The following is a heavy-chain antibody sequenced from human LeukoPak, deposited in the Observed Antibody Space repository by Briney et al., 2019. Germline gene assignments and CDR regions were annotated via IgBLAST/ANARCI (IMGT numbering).Heavy chain of an antibody. CDR1: GYTFTSYD. CDR3: ARSRDTEYNWFDP. D-gene: IGHD3-10*01. Sequence: ASVKVSCKASGYTFTSYDINWVRQATGQGLEWMGWMNPNSGNTGYAQKFQGRVTMTRNTSISTAYMELSSLRSEDTAVYYCARSRDTEYNWFDPWGQGTLVTVSS. CDR2: MNPNSGNT. V-gene: IGHV1-8*01. J-gene: IGHJ5*02.